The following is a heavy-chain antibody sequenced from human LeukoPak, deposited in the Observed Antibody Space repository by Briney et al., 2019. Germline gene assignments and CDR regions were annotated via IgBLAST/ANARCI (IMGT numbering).Heavy chain of an antibody. CDR3: ASTDSSGYLFDY. D-gene: IGHD3-22*01. V-gene: IGHV4-59*01. Sequence: SETLSLTCTVSGGSISSYYWSWIRQPPGKGLEWIGYIYYSGSTNYNPSLKSRVTISVDTSKNQFSLKLSSVTAADTAVYYCASTDSSGYLFDYWGQGTVVTVSS. CDR1: GGSISSYY. CDR2: IYYSGST. J-gene: IGHJ4*02.